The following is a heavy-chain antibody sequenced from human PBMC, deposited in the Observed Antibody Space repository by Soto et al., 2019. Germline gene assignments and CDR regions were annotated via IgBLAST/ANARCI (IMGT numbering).Heavy chain of an antibody. CDR1: GFTFSSSA. V-gene: IGHV3-23*01. Sequence: EVQLLESGRGLVQPGGSLGLSCAASGFTFSSSAMSWVRQAPGKGLEWVSSISASGGNKYYADSVKGRFAISRDSSKITLSQQLDSLRADDTAIYYCAKDSPWYCSGDSCYFRYFDLWGRGHLVTVSS. J-gene: IGHJ2*01. CDR3: AKDSPWYCSGDSCYFRYFDL. D-gene: IGHD2-15*01. CDR2: ISASGGNK.